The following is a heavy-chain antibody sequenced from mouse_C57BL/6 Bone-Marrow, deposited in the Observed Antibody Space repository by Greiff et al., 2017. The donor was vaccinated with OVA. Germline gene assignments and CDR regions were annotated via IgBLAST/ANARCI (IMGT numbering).Heavy chain of an antibody. V-gene: IGHV6-3*01. CDR1: GFTFSNYW. CDR3: THGNPWYFDV. J-gene: IGHJ1*03. D-gene: IGHD2-1*01. CDR2: IRLKSDNYAT. Sequence: EVKVEESGGGLVQPGGSMKLSCVASGFTFSNYWMNWVRQSPEKGLEWVAQIRLKSDNYATHYAESVKGRFTISRDDSKSSVYLQMNNLRAEDTGIYYCTHGNPWYFDVWGTGTTVTVSS.